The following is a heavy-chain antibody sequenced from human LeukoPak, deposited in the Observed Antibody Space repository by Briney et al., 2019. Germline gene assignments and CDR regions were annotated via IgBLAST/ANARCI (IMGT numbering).Heavy chain of an antibody. Sequence: PSETLSLTCTVSGYSISSGYYWGWIRQPPGKELEWIGYIYYTGTTNYNPSLKSRVTIAVDTSKNQFSLKLSSVTAADTAVYYCARERFYYGSGNYDYWGQGTLVTVSS. V-gene: IGHV4-38-2*02. CDR1: GYSISSGYY. CDR3: ARERFYYGSGNYDY. J-gene: IGHJ4*02. D-gene: IGHD3-10*01. CDR2: IYYTGTT.